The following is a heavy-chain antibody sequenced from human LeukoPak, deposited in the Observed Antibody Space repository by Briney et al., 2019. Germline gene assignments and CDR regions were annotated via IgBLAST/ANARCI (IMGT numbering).Heavy chain of an antibody. D-gene: IGHD1-26*01. V-gene: IGHV4-59*01. CDR1: GGSISSYY. Sequence: SETLSLTCTVSGGSISSYYWTWIRQPPGQCLEWIGYIYYRGSTNYNPSLKSRVTISVDTSKNQFSLKLTSVTAADTAVYYCARGVNSGYFDYCGQGTLVTVSS. CDR3: ARGVNSGYFDY. J-gene: IGHJ4*02. CDR2: IYYRGST.